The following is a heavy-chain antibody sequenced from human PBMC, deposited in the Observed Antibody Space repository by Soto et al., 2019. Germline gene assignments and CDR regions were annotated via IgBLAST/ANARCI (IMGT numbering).Heavy chain of an antibody. D-gene: IGHD3-22*01. CDR3: ASDKYDSSGYRSGSDY. CDR1: GVTFSSYA. V-gene: IGHV1-69*01. Sequence: QVQLVQSGAEVKKPGSSVKVSCKAYGVTFSSYAISWVRQAPGQGLEWMGGIIPIFGTANYAQKFQGRVTITADESTSTAYMELSSLRSEDTAVYYCASDKYDSSGYRSGSDYWGQGTLVTVSS. CDR2: IIPIFGTA. J-gene: IGHJ4*02.